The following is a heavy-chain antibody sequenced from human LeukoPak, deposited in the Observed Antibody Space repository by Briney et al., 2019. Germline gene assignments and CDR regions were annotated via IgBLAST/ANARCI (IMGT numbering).Heavy chain of an antibody. CDR3: ARGDKQLLFNRNKGGFDP. CDR2: ISGSGGGST. J-gene: IGHJ5*02. V-gene: IGHV3-23*01. D-gene: IGHD1-14*01. Sequence: GGSLRLSCAASGFTFRRYGMSWVRQAPGKGLEWVSAISGSGGGSTYYADSVKGRFTISRDNSKNTLYLQMNSLRPEDTAVYYCARGDKQLLFNRNKGGFDPWGQGALVTVSS. CDR1: GFTFRRYG.